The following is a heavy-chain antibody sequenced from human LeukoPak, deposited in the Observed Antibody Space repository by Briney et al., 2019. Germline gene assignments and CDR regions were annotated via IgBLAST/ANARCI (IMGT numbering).Heavy chain of an antibody. D-gene: IGHD6-19*01. J-gene: IGHJ4*02. CDR3: ARDVSAGSQFFDY. V-gene: IGHV1-46*01. CDR1: RYTFTDFY. Sequence: ASVKVSCKASRYTFTDFYLHWVRQAPGQGLEWMGIINPSGGTTTYAQKFQGRVTMTRDTSTNTVYMDLSSLRSEDTAVYYCARDVSAGSQFFDYWGQGTLVTVSS. CDR2: INPSGGTT.